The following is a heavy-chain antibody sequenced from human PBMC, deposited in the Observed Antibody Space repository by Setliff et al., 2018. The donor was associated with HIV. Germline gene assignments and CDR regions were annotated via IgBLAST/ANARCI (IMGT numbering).Heavy chain of an antibody. D-gene: IGHD3-22*01. CDR3: ARLMTADHYDTSGYFQH. V-gene: IGHV1-69*13. J-gene: IGHJ1*01. CDR1: GGTFSSYA. Sequence: SVKVSCKASGGTFSSYAISWVRQAPGQGLEWMGGIIPIFGTANYAQKFQGRVTITADESTSTAYMELSSLRSEDTAVYYCARLMTADHYDTSGYFQHWGQGTLVTVSS. CDR2: IIPIFGTA.